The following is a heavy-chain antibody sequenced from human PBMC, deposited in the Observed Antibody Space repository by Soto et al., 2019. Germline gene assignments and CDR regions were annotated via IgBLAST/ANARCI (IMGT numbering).Heavy chain of an antibody. CDR1: GFTFSSYA. V-gene: IGHV3-30-3*01. CDR3: ARDQRPPYSSSWDAHHYYGMDV. CDR2: ISYDGSNK. Sequence: PGGSLRLSCAASGFTFSSYAMHWVRQAPGEGLEWVAVISYDGSNKYYADSVKGRFTISRDNSKNTLYLQMNSLRAEDTAVYYCARDQRPPYSSSWDAHHYYGMDVWGQGTTVTVSS. J-gene: IGHJ6*02. D-gene: IGHD6-13*01.